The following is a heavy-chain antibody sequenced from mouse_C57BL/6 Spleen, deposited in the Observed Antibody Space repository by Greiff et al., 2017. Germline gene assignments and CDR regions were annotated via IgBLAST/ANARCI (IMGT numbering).Heavy chain of an antibody. CDR3: GSGDGYPALGC. D-gene: IGHD2-3*01. J-gene: IGHJ2*01. CDR1: GYAFSSSW. CDR2: IYPGDGDT. V-gene: IGHV1-82*01. Sequence: VQRVESGPELVKPGASVKISCKASGYAFSSSWMNWVKQRPGKGLEWIGRIYPGDGDTNYNGKFKGKATLTADKSSSTAYMQLSSLTSEDSAVYFCGSGDGYPALGCWGQGTTLTVSS.